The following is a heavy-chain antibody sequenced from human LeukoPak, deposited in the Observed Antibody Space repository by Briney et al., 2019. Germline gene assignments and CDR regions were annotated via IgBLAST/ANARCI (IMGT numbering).Heavy chain of an antibody. CDR2: ISGSGGIT. CDR1: RFTFSNYA. D-gene: IGHD3-22*01. V-gene: IGHV3-23*01. J-gene: IGHJ4*02. CDR3: AKNNYYDSSGSYYYPDC. Sequence: GGSLRLSCAASRFTFSNYAMTWVRQAPGKGLQWVSSISGSGGITYYADSVKGRFTISRDNSKNTLYLQMNSLRAEDTAVYYCAKNNYYDSSGSYYYPDCWGQGTLVTVSS.